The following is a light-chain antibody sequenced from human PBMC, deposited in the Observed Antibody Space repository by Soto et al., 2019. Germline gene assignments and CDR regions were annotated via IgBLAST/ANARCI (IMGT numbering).Light chain of an antibody. Sequence: EIVLTQSPATLSLSPGERATLSCRASQSVTYLAWYQQKAGQAPRLLIYDASNRATGIPARFSGSGSGTAFTLTISSLEPEDFGVYYWQQRNNWALTFGGGTKGEIK. V-gene: IGKV3-11*01. CDR1: QSVTY. J-gene: IGKJ4*01. CDR3: QQRNNWALT. CDR2: DAS.